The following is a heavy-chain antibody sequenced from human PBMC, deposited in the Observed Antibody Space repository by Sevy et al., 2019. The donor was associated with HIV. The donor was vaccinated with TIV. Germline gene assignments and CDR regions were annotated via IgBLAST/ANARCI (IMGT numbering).Heavy chain of an antibody. CDR3: ARGGPLVDAALIPWGMDV. D-gene: IGHD5-18*01. J-gene: IGHJ6*02. CDR1: GFTFSNYW. Sequence: GGSLRLSCAASGFTFSNYWMNGVRQAPGKGLEWVANIKQGGNEKYYVDSVKGRFTLSRDNAKNSVSLQMNSLRAEDTAVYYCARGGPLVDAALIPWGMDVWGQGTTVTVSS. CDR2: IKQGGNEK. V-gene: IGHV3-7*01.